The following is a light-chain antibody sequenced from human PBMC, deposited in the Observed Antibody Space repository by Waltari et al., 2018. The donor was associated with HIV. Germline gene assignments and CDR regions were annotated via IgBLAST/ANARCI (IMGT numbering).Light chain of an antibody. J-gene: IGLJ3*02. CDR3: SSYTITNTWV. V-gene: IGLV2-14*03. CDR1: SRDLGAFNY. Sequence: QSVLTQPASLSGSPGQSITISCAGSSRDLGAFNYVSWYRHHPGEAPKLIIYDVAKRPSGVSDRFSASKAGEAASLTISGLQAEDEALYYCSSYTITNTWVFGGGTTLTVL. CDR2: DVA.